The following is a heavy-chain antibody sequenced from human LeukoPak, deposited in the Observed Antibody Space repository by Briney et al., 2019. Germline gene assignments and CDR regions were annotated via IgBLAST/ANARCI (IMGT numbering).Heavy chain of an antibody. J-gene: IGHJ4*02. Sequence: GGSLRLSCAASGFTFSRYWMTWVRQAPGKGLEWVANIKQDGSQKYYVDSVKGRFTISRDNSKNTLYLQMNSLRAEDTAVYYCARDPVTSSRGYFDYWGQGTLVTVSS. CDR3: ARDPVTSSRGYFDY. V-gene: IGHV3-7*01. CDR1: GFTFSRYW. CDR2: IKQDGSQK. D-gene: IGHD6-13*01.